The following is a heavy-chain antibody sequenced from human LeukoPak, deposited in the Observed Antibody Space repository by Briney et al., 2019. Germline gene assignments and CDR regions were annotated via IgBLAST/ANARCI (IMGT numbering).Heavy chain of an antibody. V-gene: IGHV4-31*03. Sequence: SETLSLTCTVSGGSISSGGYYWSWIRQHPGKGLEWIGYIYYSGSTYYNPSLKSRVTISVDTSKNQFSLKLSSVTAADTAVYYSARQTGSAPPHFDYWGQGTLVTVSS. D-gene: IGHD7-27*01. CDR3: ARQTGSAPPHFDY. CDR1: GGSISSGGYY. J-gene: IGHJ4*02. CDR2: IYYSGST.